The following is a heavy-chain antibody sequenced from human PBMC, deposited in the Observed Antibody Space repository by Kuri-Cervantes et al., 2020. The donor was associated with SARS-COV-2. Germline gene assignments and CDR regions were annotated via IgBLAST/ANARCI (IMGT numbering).Heavy chain of an antibody. J-gene: IGHJ4*02. Sequence: GGSLRLSCAVSGFTFTSHAMHWVRQAPGKGLEWVSSISSSSSYIYYADSVKGRFTISRDNAKNSLYLQMSSLRAEDTAVYYCARDLRLGKSLDYWGQGTLVTVSS. D-gene: IGHD7-27*01. CDR2: ISSSSSYI. CDR1: GFTFTSHA. CDR3: ARDLRLGKSLDY. V-gene: IGHV3-21*01.